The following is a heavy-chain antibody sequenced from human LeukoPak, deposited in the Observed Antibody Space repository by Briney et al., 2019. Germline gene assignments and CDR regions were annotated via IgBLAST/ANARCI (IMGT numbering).Heavy chain of an antibody. V-gene: IGHV1-69*13. CDR2: IIPIFGTA. Sequence: SVKVSCKASGGTFSSYAISWVRQPPGQGLDWMGGIIPIFGTANSEKKFKGRVTITEAESTSPAYMELSSLRSEETAVYYCARGPRQKWEPTAFDYWGQGTLVTVSS. CDR3: ARGPRQKWEPTAFDY. CDR1: GGTFSSYA. D-gene: IGHD1-26*01. J-gene: IGHJ4*02.